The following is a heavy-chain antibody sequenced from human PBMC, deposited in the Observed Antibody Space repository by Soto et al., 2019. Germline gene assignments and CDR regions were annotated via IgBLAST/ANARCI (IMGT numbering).Heavy chain of an antibody. Sequence: QITLKESGPTLVKPTQTLTLTCTFSGFSLSTSGVGVGWIRQPPGKALEWLALIYWDDDKRYSPSLKSRLTITKDTSKHQVVLTMTNMYPVDTATYYCAHRLHSCSWYVFDYWGQVTLATASS. V-gene: IGHV2-5*02. CDR1: GFSLSTSGVG. CDR3: AHRLHSCSWYVFDY. D-gene: IGHD6-13*01. J-gene: IGHJ4*02. CDR2: IYWDDDK.